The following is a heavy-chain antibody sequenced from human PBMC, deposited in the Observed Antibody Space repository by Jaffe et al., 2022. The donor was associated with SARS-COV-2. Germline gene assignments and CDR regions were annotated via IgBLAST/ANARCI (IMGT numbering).Heavy chain of an antibody. CDR3: AREGRLGGAGYWYFDL. V-gene: IGHV4-34*01. CDR2: INHSGST. J-gene: IGHJ2*01. Sequence: QVQLQQWGAGLLKPSETLSLTCAVYGGSFSGYYWSWIRQPPGKGLEWIGEINHSGSTNYNPSLKSRVTISVDTSKNQFSLKLSSVTAADTAVYYCAREGRLGGAGYWYFDLWGRGTLVTVSS. D-gene: IGHD1-26*01. CDR1: GGSFSGYY.